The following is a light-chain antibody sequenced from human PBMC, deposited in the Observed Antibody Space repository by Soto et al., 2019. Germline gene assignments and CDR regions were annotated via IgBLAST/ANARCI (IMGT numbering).Light chain of an antibody. Sequence: DIQMTQSPSSLSASVGEGVTITCRASQSISSYLNWYQQKPGKAPKLLIYAASSLQSGVPSRFSGSGSGTEFTLTISSLQPEDFATYYCLQHNVFPRTFGQGTKVDI. CDR2: AAS. J-gene: IGKJ1*01. CDR3: LQHNVFPRT. V-gene: IGKV1-17*01. CDR1: QSISSY.